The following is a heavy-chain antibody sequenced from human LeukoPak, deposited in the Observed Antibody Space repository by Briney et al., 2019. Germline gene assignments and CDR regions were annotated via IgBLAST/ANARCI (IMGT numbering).Heavy chain of an antibody. Sequence: GGSPRLSCAASGFTFSSYAMSWVRQAPGKGLEWVSAISGSGGSTYYADSVKGRFTISRDSSKNTLFLQMNRLRPEDAAVYYCAKAPVTTCRGAFCYPFDYWGLGTLVTVSS. V-gene: IGHV3-23*01. CDR1: GFTFSSYA. J-gene: IGHJ4*02. CDR3: AKAPVTTCRGAFCYPFDY. D-gene: IGHD2-15*01. CDR2: ISGSGGST.